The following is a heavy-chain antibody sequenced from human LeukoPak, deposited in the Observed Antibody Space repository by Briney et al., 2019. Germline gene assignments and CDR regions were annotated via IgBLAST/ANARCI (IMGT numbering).Heavy chain of an antibody. CDR2: ISGSGGRT. J-gene: IGHJ4*02. V-gene: IGHV3-23*01. CDR3: ARAGTLRYFDWFPIGY. Sequence: GGSLRLSCAASGFSFSNYGMNWVRQAPGKGLEWASAISGSGGRTYYADSVKGRFTISRDNSKNTLYLQMNSLGAEDTAVYYCARAGTLRYFDWFPIGYWGQGTLVTVSS. CDR1: GFSFSNYG. D-gene: IGHD3-9*01.